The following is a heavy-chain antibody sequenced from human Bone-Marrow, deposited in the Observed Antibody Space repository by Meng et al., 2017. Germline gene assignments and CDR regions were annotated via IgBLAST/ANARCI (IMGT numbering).Heavy chain of an antibody. CDR2: ISAYNGNT. J-gene: IGHJ5*02. CDR1: GYTFTNYG. CDR3: ARDPIVGPTVVTPFHWFDP. D-gene: IGHD4-23*01. Sequence: ASVKVSCKASGYTFTNYGISWVRQAPGQGLEWMGWISAYNGNTNYAQKLQGRVTMTTDTSTSTAYMELRSLRSDDTAVYYCARDPIVGPTVVTPFHWFDPWGQGNRVNVAS. V-gene: IGHV1-18*01.